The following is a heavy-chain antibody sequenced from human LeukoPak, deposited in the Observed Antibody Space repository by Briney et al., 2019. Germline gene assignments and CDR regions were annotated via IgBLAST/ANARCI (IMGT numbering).Heavy chain of an antibody. D-gene: IGHD3-3*01. CDR2: ISSSSSTI. CDR1: GLTFSSYS. J-gene: IGHJ5*02. V-gene: IGHV3-48*01. CDR3: AKSQYYDFWSGQNWFDP. Sequence: GGSLRLSCAASGLTFSSYSMNWVRQAPGKGLEWVSYISSSSSTIYYADSVKGRFTISRDNSKNTLYLQMNSLRAEDTAVYYCAKSQYYDFWSGQNWFDPWGQGTLVTVSS.